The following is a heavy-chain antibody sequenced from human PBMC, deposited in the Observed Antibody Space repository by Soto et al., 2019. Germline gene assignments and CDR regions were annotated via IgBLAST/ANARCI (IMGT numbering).Heavy chain of an antibody. CDR1: GGSISSYY. CDR2: IYYSGST. D-gene: IGHD1-26*01. CDR3: ARYSGSYYLFDP. Sequence: GGSISSYYWSWIRQPPGKGLEWIGYIYYSGSTNYNPSLKSRVTISVDTSKNQFSLKLSSVTAADTAVYYCARYSGSYYLFDPWGQGTLVTVSS. V-gene: IGHV4-59*01. J-gene: IGHJ5*02.